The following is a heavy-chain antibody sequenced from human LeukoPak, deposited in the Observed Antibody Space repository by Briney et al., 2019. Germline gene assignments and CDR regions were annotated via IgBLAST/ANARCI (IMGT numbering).Heavy chain of an antibody. CDR1: GFTFSSYT. CDR3: ARDSSMLRGPLVIYYFDF. V-gene: IGHV3-21*04. J-gene: IGHJ4*02. CDR2: ISSGSSYI. Sequence: GGSLRLSCAASGFTFSSYTMNWVRQAPGKGLEWVSIISSGSSYIHYADSVKGRFTISRDNAKNSLYLQMNSLRVEDTAVYYCARDSSMLRGPLVIYYFDFWGQGTLVTVSS. D-gene: IGHD3-10*01.